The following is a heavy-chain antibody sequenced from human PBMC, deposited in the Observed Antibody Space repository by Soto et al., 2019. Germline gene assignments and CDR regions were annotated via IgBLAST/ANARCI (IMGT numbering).Heavy chain of an antibody. D-gene: IGHD3-9*01. J-gene: IGHJ6*02. CDR3: ARTITIFWGNDMDI. V-gene: IGHV3-74*01. CDR1: GFTFSNYW. CDR2: MNGDGSAT. Sequence: GGSLRLSCAASGFTFSNYWMHWVRQAPGKGLVCVSRMNGDGSATKYADSVKGRFTISRDNAKNTLYLQMNSLRAEDTAVYYCARTITIFWGNDMDIWGQGTTVTVSS.